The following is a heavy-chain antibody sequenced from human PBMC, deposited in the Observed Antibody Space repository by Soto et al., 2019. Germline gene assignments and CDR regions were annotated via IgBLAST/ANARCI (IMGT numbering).Heavy chain of an antibody. V-gene: IGHV3-74*01. J-gene: IGHJ4*02. CDR2: INSDGSST. CDR3: ARHIAGNRGF. CDR1: GFTFSSYW. Sequence: EVQLVESGGGLVQPGGSLRLSCAASGFTFSSYWMHWVRQAPGKGLVWVSRINSDGSSTSYADSVKGRFTISRDNAKIALYLQLNSLRPADTAVPCRARHIAGNRGFWGRGTMVTVAA. D-gene: IGHD3-10*01.